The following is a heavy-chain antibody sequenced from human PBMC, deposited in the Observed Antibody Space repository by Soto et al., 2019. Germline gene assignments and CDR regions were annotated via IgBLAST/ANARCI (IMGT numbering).Heavy chain of an antibody. V-gene: IGHV1-18*01. Sequence: ASVKVSCKASGYTFTSYGISWVRQAPGQGLEWMGWISAYNGNTNYAQKLQGRVTMTTDTSTSTAYMELRSLRSDDTAVYYCARTHDYGDPDGEALDYWGQGTLVTVSS. CDR3: ARTHDYGDPDGEALDY. CDR1: GYTFTSYG. D-gene: IGHD4-17*01. CDR2: ISAYNGNT. J-gene: IGHJ4*02.